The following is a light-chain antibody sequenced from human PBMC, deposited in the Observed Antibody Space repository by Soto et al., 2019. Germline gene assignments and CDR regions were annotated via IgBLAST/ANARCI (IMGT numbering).Light chain of an antibody. CDR3: MQALQTPIT. Sequence: EMVITQSTGFLPVTRGAAASISCSSSQTLLHSNGYNYLDWYLQKPGQSPQLLICLGSNRASGVPDRFSGSGSGTDFTLKISRVEAEDVGVYFCMQALQTPITFGQGTRLEIK. J-gene: IGKJ5*01. CDR2: LGS. V-gene: IGKV2-28*01. CDR1: QTLLHSNGYNY.